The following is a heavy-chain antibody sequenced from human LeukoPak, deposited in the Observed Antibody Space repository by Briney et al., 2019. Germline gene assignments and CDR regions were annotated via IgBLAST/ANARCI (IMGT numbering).Heavy chain of an antibody. CDR1: ELLFENAW. V-gene: IGHV3-15*01. Sequence: PGGSLRLSCVASELLFENAWMSWVRQAPGKGLEWVGRIKSKTDGGTTDYAAPVKGRFTISRDDSKNTLYLQMNSLKTEDTAVYYCTTEGDYDILTGYYYWGQGTLVTVSS. CDR2: IKSKTDGGTT. J-gene: IGHJ4*02. CDR3: TTEGDYDILTGYYY. D-gene: IGHD3-9*01.